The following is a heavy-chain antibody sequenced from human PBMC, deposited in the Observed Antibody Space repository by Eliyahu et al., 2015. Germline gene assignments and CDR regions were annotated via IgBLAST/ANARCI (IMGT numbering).Heavy chain of an antibody. CDR3: ARDSYSGYDQGYFQH. CDR2: INPSGGST. D-gene: IGHD5-12*01. J-gene: IGHJ1*01. V-gene: IGHV1-46*01. CDR1: GYTFTSYY. Sequence: QVQLVQSGAEVKKPGASVXVSXKASGYTFTSYYMHWVRQAPGQGLEWMGIINPSGGSTSYAQKFQGRVTMTRDTSTSTVYMELSSLRSEDTAVYYCARDSYSGYDQGYFQHWGQGTLVTVSS.